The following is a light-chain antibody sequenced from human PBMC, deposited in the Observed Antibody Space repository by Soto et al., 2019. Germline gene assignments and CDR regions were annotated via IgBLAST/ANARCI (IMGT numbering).Light chain of an antibody. Sequence: DIQMTQSPSTLYASLGDRVTITCRASQSISSWLAWYQQKPGKAPKLLIYDASSLESGVPSRFSGSGSGTEFTLTISSLQPDDFATYYCQQYNSYSQTFGQGTKVE. V-gene: IGKV1-5*01. CDR1: QSISSW. CDR2: DAS. J-gene: IGKJ1*01. CDR3: QQYNSYSQT.